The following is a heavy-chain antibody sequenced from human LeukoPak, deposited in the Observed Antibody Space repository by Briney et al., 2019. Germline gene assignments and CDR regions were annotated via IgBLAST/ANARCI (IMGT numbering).Heavy chain of an antibody. CDR2: ISSSSSYI. CDR1: GFTFSSYA. D-gene: IGHD4-23*01. J-gene: IGHJ4*02. Sequence: GGSLRLSCAASGFTFSSYAMSWVRQAPGKGLEWVSSISSSSSYIYYADSVKGRFTISRDNAKNSLYLQMNSLRAEDTAVYYCAKGPANYGGNSQYFDYWGQGTLVTVSS. V-gene: IGHV3-21*01. CDR3: AKGPANYGGNSQYFDY.